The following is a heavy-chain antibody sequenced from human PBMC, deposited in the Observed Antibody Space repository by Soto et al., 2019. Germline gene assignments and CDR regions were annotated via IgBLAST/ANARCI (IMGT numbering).Heavy chain of an antibody. Sequence: SETLSLTCTVSGGSISSGGYYWSWIRQHPGKGLEWIGYIYYSGSTYYNPSLKSRVTISVDTSKNQFSLKLSSVTAADTAVYYCAREPTYYYGSGSEQDKNAFDYWGQGTLVTVSS. CDR1: GGSISSGGYY. J-gene: IGHJ4*02. CDR3: AREPTYYYGSGSEQDKNAFDY. D-gene: IGHD3-10*01. CDR2: IYYSGST. V-gene: IGHV4-31*03.